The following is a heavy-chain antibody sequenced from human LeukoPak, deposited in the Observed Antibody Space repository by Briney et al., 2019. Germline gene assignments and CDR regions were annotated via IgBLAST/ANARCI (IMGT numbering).Heavy chain of an antibody. CDR1: GGTFSRYA. V-gene: IGHV1-69*04. CDR3: ARVGHYDILHGGEYFDY. CDR2: IIPILGIA. D-gene: IGHD3-9*01. Sequence: SVKVSCKASGGTFSRYAISWVRQAPGQGLEWMGRIIPILGIANYAQKFQGRVTITADKSTSTAYMELSSLRSEDTAVYYCARVGHYDILHGGEYFDYWGQGTLVTVSS. J-gene: IGHJ4*02.